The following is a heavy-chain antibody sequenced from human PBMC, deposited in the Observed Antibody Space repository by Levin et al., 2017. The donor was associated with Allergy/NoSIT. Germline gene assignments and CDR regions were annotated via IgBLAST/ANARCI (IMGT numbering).Heavy chain of an antibody. Sequence: GGSLRLSCAASGFTFSSYSMNWVRQAPGKGLEWVSYISSSSSTIYYADSVKGRFTISRDNAKNSLYLQMNSLRAEDTAVYYCARGPKWELLPPDYWGQGTLVTVSS. D-gene: IGHD1-26*01. CDR1: GFTFSSYS. J-gene: IGHJ4*02. CDR3: ARGPKWELLPPDY. V-gene: IGHV3-48*01. CDR2: ISSSSSTI.